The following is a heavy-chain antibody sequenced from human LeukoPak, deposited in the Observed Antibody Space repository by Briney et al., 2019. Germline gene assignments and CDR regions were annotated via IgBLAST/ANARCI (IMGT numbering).Heavy chain of an antibody. CDR3: ARPYSSSWYWWFDP. J-gene: IGHJ5*02. Sequence: GASVKASCKASGYTFTSYGISWVRQAPGQGLEWMGWISAYNGNTNYAQKLQGRVTMTTDTSTSTAYMELRSLRSDDTAVYYCARPYSSSWYWWFDPWGQGTPVTVSS. CDR2: ISAYNGNT. D-gene: IGHD6-13*01. CDR1: GYTFTSYG. V-gene: IGHV1-18*01.